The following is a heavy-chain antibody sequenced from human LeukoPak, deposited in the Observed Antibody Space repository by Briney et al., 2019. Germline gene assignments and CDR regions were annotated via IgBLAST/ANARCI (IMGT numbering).Heavy chain of an antibody. J-gene: IGHJ4*02. CDR1: GFTFDDYA. D-gene: IGHD6-13*01. V-gene: IGHV3-9*01. Sequence: GGSLRLYCAASGFTFDDYAMHSVRQAPGKGLEWVSGISWNSGSIGYADSVKGRFTISRDNAKNSLYLQMNSLRAEDTALYYCAKDSSSWYYFDYWGQGTLVTVSS. CDR2: ISWNSGSI. CDR3: AKDSSSWYYFDY.